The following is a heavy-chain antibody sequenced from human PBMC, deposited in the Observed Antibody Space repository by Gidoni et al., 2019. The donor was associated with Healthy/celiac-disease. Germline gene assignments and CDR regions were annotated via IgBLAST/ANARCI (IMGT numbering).Heavy chain of an antibody. J-gene: IGHJ4*02. CDR1: GFTFGDYA. CDR3: TREAEVTTSDFDY. V-gene: IGHV3-49*05. Sequence: EVQLVESGGGSVKPGRSLRLSCTASGFTFGDYAMSWFRQAPGKGLEWVGFMRSKAYGGTTEYAASVKGRFTISRDDSKSIAYLQMNSLKTEDTAVYYCTREAEVTTSDFDYWGQGTLVTVSS. D-gene: IGHD4-4*01. CDR2: MRSKAYGGTT.